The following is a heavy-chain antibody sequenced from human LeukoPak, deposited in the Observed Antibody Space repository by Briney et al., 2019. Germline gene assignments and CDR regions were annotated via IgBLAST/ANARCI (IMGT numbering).Heavy chain of an antibody. Sequence: GGSLRLSCAASGFTFSDHYMDWVRQAPGKGLEWVGRTRNKASSYTTEYAASVKGRFTISRDDSKNSLYLQMNSLKTEDTAVCYCARAGGSGSSIFDYWGQGTLVTVSS. CDR3: ARAGGSGSSIFDY. CDR2: TRNKASSYTT. CDR1: GFTFSDHY. J-gene: IGHJ4*02. D-gene: IGHD3-10*01. V-gene: IGHV3-72*01.